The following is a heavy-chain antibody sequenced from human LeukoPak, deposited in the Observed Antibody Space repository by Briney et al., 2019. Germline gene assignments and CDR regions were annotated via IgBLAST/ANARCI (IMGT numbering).Heavy chain of an antibody. CDR2: ISSSSSTI. Sequence: GGSLRLSCAASGFIFSSYTMNWVRQAPGKGLEWVSYISSSSSTIYYADSVKGRFTISRDNAKNSLYLQMNSLRAEDTAVYYCAREPPYYYDSSGYYWIYYYYIDVWGKGTTVTVSS. CDR3: AREPPYYYDSSGYYWIYYYYIDV. J-gene: IGHJ6*03. CDR1: GFIFSSYT. D-gene: IGHD3-22*01. V-gene: IGHV3-48*01.